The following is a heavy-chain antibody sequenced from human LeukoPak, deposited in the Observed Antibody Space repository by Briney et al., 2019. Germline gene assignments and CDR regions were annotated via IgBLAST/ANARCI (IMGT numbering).Heavy chain of an antibody. CDR3: ATNSKYYYYYYGMDV. D-gene: IGHD4-23*01. Sequence: SETPSLTCAVYGGSFSGYYWSWIRQPPGKGLKWIGEINHSGSTNYNPSLKSRVTISVDTSKNQFSLKLSSVTAADTAVYYCATNSKYYYYYYGMDVWGQGTTVTVSS. V-gene: IGHV4-34*01. J-gene: IGHJ6*02. CDR2: INHSGST. CDR1: GGSFSGYY.